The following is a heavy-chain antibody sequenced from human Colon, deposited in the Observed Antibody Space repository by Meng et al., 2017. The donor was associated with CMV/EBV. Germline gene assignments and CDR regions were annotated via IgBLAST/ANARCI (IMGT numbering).Heavy chain of an antibody. V-gene: IGHV3-23*03. J-gene: IGHJ4*02. Sequence: GESLKISCAASGFTFSDHYMNWVRQAPGKGLELVSVIYGSGRSVHYADSVRGRFTISRDNSKNTMFLQMNSLRVEDTAVYYCAKDSREYESSFDFWGQGTLVTVSS. CDR3: AKDSREYESSFDF. CDR1: GFTFSDHY. D-gene: IGHD2/OR15-2a*01. CDR2: IYGSGRSV.